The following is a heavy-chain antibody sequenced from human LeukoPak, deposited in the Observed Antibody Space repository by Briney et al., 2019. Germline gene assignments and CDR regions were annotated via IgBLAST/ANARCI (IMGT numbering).Heavy chain of an antibody. CDR2: IYYDERT. D-gene: IGHD4-23*01. J-gene: IGHJ4*02. Sequence: SETLSLTCTLSGDSISTYYWSWIRQPPGKGLEWIGYIYYDERTDYNPSLKSRVTLSQDTSKNQFYLRLTSVTAADTAVYYCARDGGGNRNFDYWGQGTLVTVSS. CDR1: GDSISTYY. V-gene: IGHV4-59*12. CDR3: ARDGGGNRNFDY.